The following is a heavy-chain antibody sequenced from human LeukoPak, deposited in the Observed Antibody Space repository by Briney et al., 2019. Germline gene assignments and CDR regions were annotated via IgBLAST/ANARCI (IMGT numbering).Heavy chain of an antibody. CDR1: GYTFTGYY. CDR2: INPNSGGT. J-gene: IGHJ4*02. Sequence: ASVKVSCKASGYTFTGYYMHWVRQASGQGLEWMGWINPNSGGTNYAQKFQGRVTMTRDTSISTAYMELSRLRSDDTAVYYCARGGLRYYDSSGYQVYYWGQGALVTVSS. CDR3: ARGGLRYYDSSGYQVYY. D-gene: IGHD3-22*01. V-gene: IGHV1-2*02.